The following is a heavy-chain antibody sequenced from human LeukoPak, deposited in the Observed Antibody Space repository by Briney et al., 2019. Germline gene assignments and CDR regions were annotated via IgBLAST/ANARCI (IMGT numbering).Heavy chain of an antibody. J-gene: IGHJ4*02. CDR1: GGSISSYY. Sequence: SETLSLTCTVSGGSISSYYWCWIREPLGEGVEWVGYIYYSGSTNYNPSLKSRVTISVDTSKNRFSLKLSSVTAADTAVYYCARGDSGSYKYYFDYWGQGTLVTVSP. D-gene: IGHD1-26*01. V-gene: IGHV4-59*01. CDR3: ARGDSGSYKYYFDY. CDR2: IYYSGST.